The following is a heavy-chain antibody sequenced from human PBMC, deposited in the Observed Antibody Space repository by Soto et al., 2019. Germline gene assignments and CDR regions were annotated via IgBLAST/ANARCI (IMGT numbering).Heavy chain of an antibody. CDR2: IRDKVNKYAT. V-gene: IGHV3-73*02. Sequence: EVQLVESGGGLVQPGGSLKLSCAASGFTFSGSAIHWVRQASGKGLEWVGRIRDKVNKYATAYAASVTGRFTISRDDSKNMDYLQMYSLKTDDTAVYYCGYDFWSGYYSVGQTSGMDVWGQGTTVTVSS. J-gene: IGHJ6*02. D-gene: IGHD3-3*01. CDR1: GFTFSGSA. CDR3: GYDFWSGYYSVGQTSGMDV.